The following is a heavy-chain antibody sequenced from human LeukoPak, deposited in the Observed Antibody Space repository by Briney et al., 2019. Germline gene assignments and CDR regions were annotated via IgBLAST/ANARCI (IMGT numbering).Heavy chain of an antibody. D-gene: IGHD3-22*01. J-gene: IGHJ3*02. CDR1: GFMFSDYG. CDR2: ISYDGSNE. V-gene: IGHV3-30*03. Sequence: GGSLRLSCAASGFMFSDYGMHWVRQAPGKGLEWVAVISYDGSNEYYVDSVKGRFTISRDNSKNTLYLQTDSLRAEDTAVYYCARGAYYYDSSSTGGAFDIWGQGTMVIVSS. CDR3: ARGAYYYDSSSTGGAFDI.